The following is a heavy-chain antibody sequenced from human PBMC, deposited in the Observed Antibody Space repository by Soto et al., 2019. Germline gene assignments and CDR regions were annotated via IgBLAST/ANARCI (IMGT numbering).Heavy chain of an antibody. CDR2: ISAYNGNT. J-gene: IGHJ5*02. D-gene: IGHD2-2*01. V-gene: IGHV1-18*04. CDR3: ARPHEYQLLELDP. Sequence: GASVKVSCKASGYTFTSYCISWVLQAPGQGLEWMGWISAYNGNTNYAQKLQGRVTMTTDTSTSTAYMELRSLRSDDTAVYYCARPHEYQLLELDPWGQGTLVTVSS. CDR1: GYTFTSYC.